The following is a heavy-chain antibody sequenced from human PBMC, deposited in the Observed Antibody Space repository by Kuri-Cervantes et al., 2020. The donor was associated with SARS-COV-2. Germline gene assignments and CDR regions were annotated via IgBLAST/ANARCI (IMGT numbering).Heavy chain of an antibody. CDR1: GGSISSSSYY. J-gene: IGHJ4*02. D-gene: IGHD3-3*01. Sequence: SETLSLTCTVSGGSISSSSYYWGWIRQPPGKGLEWIGSIYYSGSTYYNPSLKSRVTISVDTSKNQFSLKLSSVTAADTAVYYCARAQLRFLEWSFDYWGQGTRVTVSS. CDR2: IYYSGST. V-gene: IGHV4-39*07. CDR3: ARAQLRFLEWSFDY.